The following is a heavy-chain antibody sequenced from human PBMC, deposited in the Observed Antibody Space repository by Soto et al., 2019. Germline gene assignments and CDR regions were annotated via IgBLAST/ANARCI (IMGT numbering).Heavy chain of an antibody. Sequence: NGTGSGDSIRNGFHWAWILHTTGKGLEWFESIYRIGITKYNPFLKSRFTLSFDKSENQLHLKVTSLTAADTAVYYCASRDPGTSVDYWGQGTLVTVSS. V-gene: IGHV4-38-2*02. D-gene: IGHD1-7*01. J-gene: IGHJ4*02. CDR1: GDSIRNGFH. CDR2: IYRIGIT. CDR3: ASRDPGTSVDY.